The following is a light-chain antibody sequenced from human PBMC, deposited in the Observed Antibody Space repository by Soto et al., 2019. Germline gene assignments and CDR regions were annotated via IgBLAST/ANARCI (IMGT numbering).Light chain of an antibody. V-gene: IGKV4-1*01. J-gene: IGKJ1*01. CDR3: QQYYTTPWT. CDR1: QSSLYSSNNKKH. Sequence: DVVMTQSPDSLAVSLGERATINCKSSQSSLYSSNNKKHLGWYKQKAGQPPKLLMYWASTRQSGVPDRFSGSGSGTDFTLTISSLQAEDVAVYYCQQYYTTPWTFGQGTKVDIK. CDR2: WAS.